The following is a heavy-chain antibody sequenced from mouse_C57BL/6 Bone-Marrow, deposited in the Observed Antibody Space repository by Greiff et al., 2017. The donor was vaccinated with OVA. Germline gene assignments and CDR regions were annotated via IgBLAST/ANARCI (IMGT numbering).Heavy chain of an antibody. CDR2: ISNGGGST. J-gene: IGHJ2*01. Sequence: EVKLEESGGGLVQPGGSLKLSCAASGFTFSDYYMYWVRQTPEKRLEWVAYISNGGGSTYYPDTVKGRFTISRDTAKNTLYMQMRRLKSEDTAMYHCAVDYYWGQGTTLTVSS. CDR3: AVDYY. CDR1: GFTFSDYY. V-gene: IGHV5-12*01.